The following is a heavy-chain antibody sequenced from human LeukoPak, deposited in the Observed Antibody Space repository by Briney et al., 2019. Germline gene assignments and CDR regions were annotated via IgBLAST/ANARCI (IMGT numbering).Heavy chain of an antibody. CDR1: GFTVITND. J-gene: IGHJ4*02. V-gene: IGHV3-53*01. CDR2: LYSDGNT. Sequence: GGSLRLSCAASGFTVITNDMTWVRQATGKGIEWISVLYSDGNTKYADSVQCRFTNSRDNSKNTLYLEMNSLSPDDTAVYYCARGVEPLAANTLAYWGQGTLATVSS. CDR3: ARGVEPLAANTLAY. D-gene: IGHD1-14*01.